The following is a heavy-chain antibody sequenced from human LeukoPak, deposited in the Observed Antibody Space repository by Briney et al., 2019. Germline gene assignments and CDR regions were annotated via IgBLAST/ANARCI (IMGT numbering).Heavy chain of an antibody. CDR2: ISSSGSTI. CDR3: ARDHDSNGYYSKKGPRGVSAFDI. V-gene: IGHV3-11*01. D-gene: IGHD3-22*01. CDR1: GFTFSDYY. J-gene: IGHJ3*02. Sequence: GGSLRLSCAASGFTFSDYYMSWIRQAPGKGLEWVSYISSSGSTIYYADSVKGRFTISRDNAKNSLYLQMNSLRAEDTAVYYCARDHDSNGYYSKKGPRGVSAFDIWGQGTMVTVSS.